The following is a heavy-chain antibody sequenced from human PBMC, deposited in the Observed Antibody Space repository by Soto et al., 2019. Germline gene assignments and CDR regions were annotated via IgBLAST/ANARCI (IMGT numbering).Heavy chain of an antibody. V-gene: IGHV3-30*18. D-gene: IGHD5-12*01. CDR2: ISYDGSNK. J-gene: IGHJ5*02. CDR1: GFTFSSYG. CDR3: AKVLARWA. Sequence: QVQLVESGGGVVQPGRSLRLSCAASGFTFSSYGMHWVRQAPGKGLEWVAVISYDGSNKYYADSVKGRFTISRDNSKNPLYLQMNSLRSEDTAEYYCAKVLARWAWGQGTLVTVSS.